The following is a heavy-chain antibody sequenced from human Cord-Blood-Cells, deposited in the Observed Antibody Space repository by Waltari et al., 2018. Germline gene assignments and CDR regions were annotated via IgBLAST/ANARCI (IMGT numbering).Heavy chain of an antibody. CDR3: AKDPLDY. CDR1: GFTFSSYG. Sequence: QVQLVESGGGVVQPGRSLRLSCAASGFTFSSYGMHWVRQAPGKGWGWVAVISYDGSNKYYADSVKGRFTISRDNSKNTLYLQMNSLGAEDTAVYYCAKDPLDYWGQGTLVTVSS. V-gene: IGHV3-30*18. CDR2: ISYDGSNK. J-gene: IGHJ4*02.